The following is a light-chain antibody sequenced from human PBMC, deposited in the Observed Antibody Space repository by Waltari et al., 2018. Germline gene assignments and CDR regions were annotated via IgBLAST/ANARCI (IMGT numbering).Light chain of an antibody. CDR3: QTWDSSDGAV. CDR2: EDN. Sequence: SSELTQPPSVSVSPGQTASLTCSGDNFGEKYASWYQQKPGQSPVLVIYEDNKRPSGIPERFSGSNSGNTATLTISGTQAMDEADYYCQTWDSSDGAVFGGGTKLTVL. V-gene: IGLV3-1*01. J-gene: IGLJ2*01. CDR1: NFGEKY.